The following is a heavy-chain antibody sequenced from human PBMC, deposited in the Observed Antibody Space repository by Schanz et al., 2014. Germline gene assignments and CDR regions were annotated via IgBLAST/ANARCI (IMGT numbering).Heavy chain of an antibody. CDR1: GFTFSSYG. V-gene: IGHV3-33*01. Sequence: QVQLVESGGGVVQPGRSLRLSCAASGFTFSSYGMHWVRQAPGKGLEWVAVIWYDGSNKYYADSVKGRFTMSRDNAKNSVFLQMNSLRAEDTAVYYCARDGYSVVVISPTESFDIWGQGTMVTVSP. J-gene: IGHJ3*02. CDR2: IWYDGSNK. D-gene: IGHD2-21*01. CDR3: ARDGYSVVVISPTESFDI.